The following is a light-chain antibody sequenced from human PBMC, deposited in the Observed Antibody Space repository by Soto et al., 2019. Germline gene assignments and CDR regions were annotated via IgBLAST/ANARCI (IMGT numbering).Light chain of an antibody. CDR1: QDIGYW. CDR3: QQANSFPLS. V-gene: IGKV1-12*01. CDR2: AAL. J-gene: IGKJ5*01. Sequence: DIQMTQSPLSVSASVGDRVIITCRASQDIGYWLAWYQQIPGKAPKLLIYAALSLQSGVSSRFSGSGSGTTFTLTINILQPEDVAFYYCQQANSFPLSFGQGTRLEIK.